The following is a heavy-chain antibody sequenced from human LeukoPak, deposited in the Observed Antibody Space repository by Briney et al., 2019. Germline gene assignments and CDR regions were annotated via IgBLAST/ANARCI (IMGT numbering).Heavy chain of an antibody. V-gene: IGHV4-34*01. CDR2: IYYSGST. CDR1: GGSFSGYY. D-gene: IGHD3-16*02. Sequence: EPSETLSLTCAVYGGSFSGYYWSWIRQPPGKGLEWIGSIYYSGSTYYNPSLKSRVTISVDTSKNQFSLKLSSVTAADTAVYYCARSLSYDYVWGSYRYPYFDYWGQGTLVTVSS. CDR3: ARSLSYDYVWGSYRYPYFDY. J-gene: IGHJ4*02.